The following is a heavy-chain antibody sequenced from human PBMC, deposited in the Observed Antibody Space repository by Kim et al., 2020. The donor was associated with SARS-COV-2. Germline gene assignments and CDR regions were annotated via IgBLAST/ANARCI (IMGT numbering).Heavy chain of an antibody. D-gene: IGHD2-15*01. V-gene: IGHV3-48*03. CDR1: GFTFRSYE. J-gene: IGHJ4*02. CDR3: ARDAGSGLPIGY. CDR2: ISSGGNTM. Sequence: GGSLRLSCVASGFTFRSYEMDWVRQAPGKGLEWVSYISSGGNTMYYADSVKGRITISIDNARNALCMQMNSLRAEDTAVYYCARDAGSGLPIGYWGQGTLGTVS.